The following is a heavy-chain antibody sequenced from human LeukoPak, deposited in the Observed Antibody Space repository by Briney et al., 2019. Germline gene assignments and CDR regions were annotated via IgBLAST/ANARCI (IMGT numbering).Heavy chain of an antibody. D-gene: IGHD3-22*01. V-gene: IGHV1-18*01. CDR3: ATAYDSSGYYPFDY. Sequence: ASVKVSCKASGYTFTIYGISWVRQAPGQGLEWMGWISAYNGNTNYAQKLQGRVTMTTDTSTSTAYMELRSLRSDDTAVYYCATAYDSSGYYPFDYWGQGTLVTVSS. CDR2: ISAYNGNT. J-gene: IGHJ4*02. CDR1: GYTFTIYG.